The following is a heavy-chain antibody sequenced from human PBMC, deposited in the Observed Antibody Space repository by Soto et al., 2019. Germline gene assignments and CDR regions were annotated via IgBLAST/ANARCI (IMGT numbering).Heavy chain of an antibody. CDR3: ARGAADTAMVDX. D-gene: IGHD5-18*01. CDR1: GGSIRSYY. V-gene: IGHV4-59*01. Sequence: SDTLSLTCTVSGGSIRSYYWTWIRQPPGKGLEWLGYIFYSGSTFYNPSLKSRVTISIHTSKSQFSLQVTSVTAADTAVYDCARGAADTAMVDXWGQVSLFTVSX. CDR2: IFYSGST. J-gene: IGHJ4*02.